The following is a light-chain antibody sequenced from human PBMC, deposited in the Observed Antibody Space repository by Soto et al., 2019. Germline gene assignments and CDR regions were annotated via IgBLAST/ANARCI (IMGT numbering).Light chain of an antibody. J-gene: IGKJ5*01. CDR2: AAS. Sequence: DIQMTQSSSSLSSSVGDRVTITCRASQSISTFLDWYQQKPGKAPNLLIYAASTLQSGVPSRISGSGSGTDFTPTISCLQSEDFATYYCQQYYSYPPTFGQGTRLEIK. CDR3: QQYYSYPPT. V-gene: IGKV1-39*01. CDR1: QSISTF.